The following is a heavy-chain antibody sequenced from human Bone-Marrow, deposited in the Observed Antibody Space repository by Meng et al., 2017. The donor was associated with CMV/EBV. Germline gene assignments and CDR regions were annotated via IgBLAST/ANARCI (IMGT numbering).Heavy chain of an antibody. D-gene: IGHD6-13*01. CDR1: GGTFSSYA. CDR3: ARKKAAGTDLGWFDP. CDR2: IIPILGIA. V-gene: IGHV1-69*10. J-gene: IGHJ5*02. Sequence: SVKVSCKASGGTFSSYAISWVRQAPGQGLEWMGGIIPILGIANYAQKFQGRVTITADKSTSTAYMELSSLRSEDTAVYYCARKKAAGTDLGWFDPWGQGTLVTVPS.